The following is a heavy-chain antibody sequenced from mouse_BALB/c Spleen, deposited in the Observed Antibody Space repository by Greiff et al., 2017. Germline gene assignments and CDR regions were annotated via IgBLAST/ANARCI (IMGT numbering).Heavy chain of an antibody. J-gene: IGHJ2*02. CDR3: TGDRYEEAVDY. CDR2: ISSGGSYT. Sequence: EVHLVESGGGLVKPGGSLKLSCAASGFTFSSYTMSWVRQTPEKRLEWVATISSGGSYTYYPDSVKGRFTISRDNTKNTLYLQLSSLKSEDTSMYYCTGDRYEEAVDYWGQGTSLTVSS. CDR1: GFTFSSYT. D-gene: IGHD2-14*01. V-gene: IGHV5-6-4*01.